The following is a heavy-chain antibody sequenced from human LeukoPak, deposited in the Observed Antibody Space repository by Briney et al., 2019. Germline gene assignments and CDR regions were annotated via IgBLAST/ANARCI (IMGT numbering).Heavy chain of an antibody. Sequence: GGSLRLSCAASGFTFSSYSMNWVRQAPGKGLEWVSYISSSSSTIYYADSVKGRFTISRDNAKNSLYLQMNSLRAEDTAVYYCARDGLFTMVRGVTNGYDPWGQGTLVTVSS. V-gene: IGHV3-48*04. D-gene: IGHD3-10*01. CDR3: ARDGLFTMVRGVTNGYDP. J-gene: IGHJ5*02. CDR1: GFTFSSYS. CDR2: ISSSSSTI.